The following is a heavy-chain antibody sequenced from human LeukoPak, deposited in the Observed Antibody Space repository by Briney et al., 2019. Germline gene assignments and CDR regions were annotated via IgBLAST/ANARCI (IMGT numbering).Heavy chain of an antibody. V-gene: IGHV4-39*01. Sequence: SETLSLTCTVSGGSISSSSYYWGWIRQPPGKGLEWIGSIYYSGSTYYNPSLKSRVTISVDTSKNQFSLKLSSVTAADTAVYYCARLKYYYDSSGYKIHDAFDIWGQGTMITVSS. CDR1: GGSISSSSYY. CDR2: IYYSGST. J-gene: IGHJ3*02. CDR3: ARLKYYYDSSGYKIHDAFDI. D-gene: IGHD3-22*01.